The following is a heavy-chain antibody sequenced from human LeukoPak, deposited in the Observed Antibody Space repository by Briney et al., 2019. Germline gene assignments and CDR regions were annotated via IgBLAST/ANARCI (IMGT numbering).Heavy chain of an antibody. V-gene: IGHV3-66*02. CDR1: GFTVSSNY. CDR3: ASGGHSGYDSPFDY. D-gene: IGHD5-12*01. Sequence: PGGSLRLSCAASGFTVSSNYMSWVRQAPGKGLEWVSAIFGSGDSTYYADSVKGRFTISRDNSKNTLYLQMNSLRAEDTAVYYCASGGHSGYDSPFDYWGQGTLVTVSS. CDR2: IFGSGDST. J-gene: IGHJ4*02.